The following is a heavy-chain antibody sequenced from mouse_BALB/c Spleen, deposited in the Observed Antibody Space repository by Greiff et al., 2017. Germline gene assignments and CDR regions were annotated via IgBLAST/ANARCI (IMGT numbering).Heavy chain of an antibody. CDR2: ISSGSSTI. V-gene: IGHV5-17*02. CDR1: GFTFSSFG. J-gene: IGHJ4*01. Sequence: EVQLQESGGGLVQPGGSRKLSCAASGFTFSSFGMHWVRQAPEKGLEWVAYISSGSSTIYYADTVKGRFTISRDNPKNTLFLQMTSLRSEDTAMYYCARTITTATEDAMDYWGQGTSVTVSS. D-gene: IGHD1-2*01. CDR3: ARTITTATEDAMDY.